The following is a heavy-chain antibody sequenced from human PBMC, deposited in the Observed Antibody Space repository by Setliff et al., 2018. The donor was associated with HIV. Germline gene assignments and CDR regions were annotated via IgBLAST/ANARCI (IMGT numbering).Heavy chain of an antibody. CDR2: ISTSSSFK. Sequence: PGGSLRLSCVASGFTFSSYSMNWVRQAPGKGPEWVPSISTSSSFKYYTDSVKGRFTISRDNAKNSLYLQMNSLRAEDKAVYYCARDHRPYFYDKAWFDPWGQGTLVTVSS. D-gene: IGHD3-22*01. CDR3: ARDHRPYFYDKAWFDP. J-gene: IGHJ5*02. CDR1: GFTFSSYS. V-gene: IGHV3-21*01.